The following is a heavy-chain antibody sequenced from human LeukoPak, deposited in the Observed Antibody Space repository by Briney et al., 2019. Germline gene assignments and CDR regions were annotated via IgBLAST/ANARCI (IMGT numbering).Heavy chain of an antibody. V-gene: IGHV1-2*02. CDR1: GYTFTGYY. D-gene: IGHD2-2*01. J-gene: IGHJ5*02. CDR3: AREDIVVVPDAKSRWFDP. CDR2: INPNSGGT. Sequence: GASVKVSCMASGYTFTGYYMHWVRQAPGQGLEWMGWINPNSGGTNYAQKFQGRVTMTRDTSISTAYMELSRLRSDDTAVYYCAREDIVVVPDAKSRWFDPWGQGTLVTVSS.